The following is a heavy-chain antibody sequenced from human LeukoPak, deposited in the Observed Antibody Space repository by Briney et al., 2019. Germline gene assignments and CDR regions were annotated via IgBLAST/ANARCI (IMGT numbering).Heavy chain of an antibody. Sequence: PGGSLRLSCAASGFTVRDYHMSWIRQAPGKGLELVSAIVGSSTHHADSVKGRFTISRDNFKNTLNLQMSSLRAEDSAIYYCTRDEPGSSWFNWGQGTLVTVPS. CDR1: GFTVRDYH. V-gene: IGHV3-23*01. CDR3: TRDEPGSSWFN. D-gene: IGHD6-19*01. CDR2: IVGSST. J-gene: IGHJ4*02.